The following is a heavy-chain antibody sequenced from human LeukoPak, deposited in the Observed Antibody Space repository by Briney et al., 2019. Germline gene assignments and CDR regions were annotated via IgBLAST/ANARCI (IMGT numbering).Heavy chain of an antibody. D-gene: IGHD2-2*01. CDR3: ARAVRIQLLLEY. J-gene: IGHJ4*01. CDR2: MNPNSGNT. CDR1: GHTFTSYD. V-gene: IGHV1-8*01. Sequence: ALGKLSCKDTGHTFTSYDAAWARHAPGPGLEWKGWMNPNSGNTGYAQKLKGRDTITSDASIGSACLELSSLRSEDTAVYFCARAVRIQLLLEYWGHGTLITVSS.